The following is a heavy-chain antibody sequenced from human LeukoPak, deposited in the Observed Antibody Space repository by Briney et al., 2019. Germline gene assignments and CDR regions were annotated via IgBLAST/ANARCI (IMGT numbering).Heavy chain of an antibody. J-gene: IGHJ5*01. CDR1: GFTFSDYW. Sequence: GGSLRLSCAASGFTFSDYWMHWVRQAPGKGLVWVSRINIDGTITNYADSVKGRFTISRDNAKNSLYLQMDSLKVEDTAIYYCARDNWVDCWGQGTLVTVSS. CDR2: INIDGTIT. V-gene: IGHV3-74*01. CDR3: ARDNWVDC.